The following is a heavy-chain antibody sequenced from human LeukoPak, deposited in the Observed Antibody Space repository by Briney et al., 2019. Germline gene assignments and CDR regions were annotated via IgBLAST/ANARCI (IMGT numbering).Heavy chain of an antibody. Sequence: GGSLRLSCVASGFTFTIYGMHWVRQAPGKGLEWVAVIWYDGSNEYYADSVKGRFTISRDNSKITLYLQMNSLRAEDTAVYYCARWVYDSSGYYFDYWGQGTLVTVSS. V-gene: IGHV3-33*01. D-gene: IGHD3-22*01. J-gene: IGHJ4*02. CDR2: IWYDGSNE. CDR1: GFTFTIYG. CDR3: ARWVYDSSGYYFDY.